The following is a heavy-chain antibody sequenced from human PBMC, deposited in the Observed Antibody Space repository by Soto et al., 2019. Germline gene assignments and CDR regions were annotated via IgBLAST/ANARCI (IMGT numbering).Heavy chain of an antibody. J-gene: IGHJ6*02. CDR1: GFTFSSYS. CDR3: ASNYVLSGYYYGMDV. CDR2: ISSSSSTI. V-gene: IGHV3-48*02. D-gene: IGHD3-9*01. Sequence: GGSLGLSCAASGFTFSSYSMNWVRQAPGKGLEWVSYISSSSSTIYYADSVKGRFTISRGNAKNSLYLQMNSLRDEGTAVYYCASNYVLSGYYYGMDVWGQGTTVTVSS.